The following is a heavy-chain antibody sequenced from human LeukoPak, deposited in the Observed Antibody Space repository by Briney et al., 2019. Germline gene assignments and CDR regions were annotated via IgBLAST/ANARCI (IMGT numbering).Heavy chain of an antibody. CDR1: GFTFSNYA. J-gene: IGHJ3*02. CDR2: ISYDGSNK. V-gene: IGHV3-30-3*01. CDR3: ASEEDAFDI. Sequence: GGSLRLSCAASGFTFSNYAMHWVRQAPGKGLEWVAVISYDGSNKYYADSVKGRFTISRDNSKNTLYLQMNSLRAEDTAVYYCASEEDAFDIWGQGTMVTVSS.